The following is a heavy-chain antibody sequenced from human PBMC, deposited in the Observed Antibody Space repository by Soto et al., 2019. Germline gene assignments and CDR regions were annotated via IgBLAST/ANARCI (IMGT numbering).Heavy chain of an antibody. J-gene: IGHJ4*02. CDR3: ARHYSSAWYKVDS. V-gene: IGHV4-59*01. CDR2: IYYSGST. Sequence: EILSLTCTVAGECMSLYYWSWIRQPPGEGLEWIGYIYYSGSTNYNPSLKSRVTISVDTSKKQLSLKLSSVTAADTAVYYWARHYSSAWYKVDSWGQGTLVTVSS. D-gene: IGHD6-13*01. CDR1: GECMSLYY.